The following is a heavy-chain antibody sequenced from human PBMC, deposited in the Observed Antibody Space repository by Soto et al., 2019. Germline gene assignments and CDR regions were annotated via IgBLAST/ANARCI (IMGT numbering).Heavy chain of an antibody. CDR1: GFTFSSYA. V-gene: IGHV3-23*01. D-gene: IGHD3-10*01. CDR2: ISGSGGST. J-gene: IGHJ4*02. CDR3: AKAPHSTYYYGSGSPSYFDY. Sequence: GGSLRLSCAASGFTFSSYAMSWVRQAPGKGLEWVSAISGSGGSTYYADSVKGRFTISRDNSKNTLYLQMNSLRAEDTAVYYCAKAPHSTYYYGSGSPSYFDYWGQGTLVTVSS.